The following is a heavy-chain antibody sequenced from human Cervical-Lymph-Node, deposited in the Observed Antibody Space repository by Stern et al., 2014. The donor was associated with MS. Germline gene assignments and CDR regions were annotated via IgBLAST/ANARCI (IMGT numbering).Heavy chain of an antibody. CDR1: GFTFSSYG. Sequence: VQLVESGGGVVQPGRSLRLSCAASGFTFSSYGMHWVRQAPGKGLEGVAVIWYDGSNKYYADSVKGRFTISRDNSKNTLYLQMNSLRAEDTAVYYCARKSGWYSIDYWCQGTLVTVSS. D-gene: IGHD6-19*01. CDR3: ARKSGWYSIDY. V-gene: IGHV3-33*01. J-gene: IGHJ4*02. CDR2: IWYDGSNK.